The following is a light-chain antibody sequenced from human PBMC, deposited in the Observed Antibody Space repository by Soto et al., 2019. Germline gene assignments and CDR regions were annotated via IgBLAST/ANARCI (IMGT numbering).Light chain of an antibody. Sequence: DIQMTQSPSSVSASVGDRVTITCRASQDISSWLAWYQQKPGKAPKLLIYGASRLQSGVPSRFSGSGSETEFTLTISTLQPEDFATYYCQQASRFPLTFGEGTKVDIK. CDR3: QQASRFPLT. CDR1: QDISSW. CDR2: GAS. V-gene: IGKV1-12*01. J-gene: IGKJ4*01.